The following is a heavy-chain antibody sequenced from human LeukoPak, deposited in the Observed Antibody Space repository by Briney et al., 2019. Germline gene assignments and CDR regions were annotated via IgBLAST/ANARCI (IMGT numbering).Heavy chain of an antibody. CDR3: AKDHSYDSSGEFEY. Sequence: PGGSLRLSCAASGFTFGAYGMHWVRQDPGKGLEWVAVISYDGSQKYYADSVKGRFTIFRDNSKNTLYLQMTSLSAEDTAMYYCAKDHSYDSSGEFEYWGQGTLVTVSS. V-gene: IGHV3-30*18. CDR1: GFTFGAYG. J-gene: IGHJ4*02. D-gene: IGHD3-22*01. CDR2: ISYDGSQK.